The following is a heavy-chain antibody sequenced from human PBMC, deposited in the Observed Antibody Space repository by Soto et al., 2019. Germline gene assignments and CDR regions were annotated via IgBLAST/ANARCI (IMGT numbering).Heavy chain of an antibody. CDR3: ARSLSYYHFWSGYYPNGMDL. Sequence: QVPLEQSGTEVKKPGSSVKVSCKASGDTSNNYGVSWVRQAPGQGLEWMGGIVPTFASANYAQKFQGRVSITADESTSTVYMELNSLMSEDTAVYYGARSLSYYHFWSGYYPNGMDLWGQGTTVTVSS. V-gene: IGHV1-69*01. CDR1: GDTSNNYG. CDR2: IVPTFASA. J-gene: IGHJ6*02. D-gene: IGHD3-3*01.